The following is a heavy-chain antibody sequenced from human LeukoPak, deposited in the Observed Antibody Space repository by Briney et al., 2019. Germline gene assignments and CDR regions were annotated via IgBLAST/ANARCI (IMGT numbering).Heavy chain of an antibody. V-gene: IGHV3-23*01. Sequence: GSLRLSCAASGFTFSNYAMSWVRQAPGKGLEWVSAISDSGGSTYYADSVKGRLTISRDNSKNTVYLQMNSLRAEDTAVYYCAKDRRGCSSTSCYYRFDYWGQGTLVTVSS. D-gene: IGHD2-2*01. CDR2: ISDSGGST. CDR1: GFTFSNYA. CDR3: AKDRRGCSSTSCYYRFDY. J-gene: IGHJ4*02.